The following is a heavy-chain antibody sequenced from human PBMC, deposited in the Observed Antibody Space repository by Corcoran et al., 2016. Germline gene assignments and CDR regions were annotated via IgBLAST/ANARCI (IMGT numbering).Heavy chain of an antibody. CDR1: GYTFTNHY. CDR3: AKAGMSGYSSGWCDY. V-gene: IGHV1-46*01. D-gene: IGHD6-19*01. CDR2: IHPDGGRT. J-gene: IGHJ4*02. Sequence: QVHLVQSGAGVKKPGASVKVSCKTSGYTFTNHYLHWVRQAPGQGLEWMGIIHPDGGRTSYTQKFRGRVTMTTDTATSTVYMELSSLRSEDTTVYYCAKAGMSGYSSGWCDYWGQGTLVTVSS.